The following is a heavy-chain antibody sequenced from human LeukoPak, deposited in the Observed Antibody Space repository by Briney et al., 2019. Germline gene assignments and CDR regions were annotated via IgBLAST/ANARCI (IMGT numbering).Heavy chain of an antibody. Sequence: GGSLRLSCAASGFTFSDYSMNWVRQAPGKGLEWVSSISSGSTYIYYADSVKGRFTISRDNAKNSLCLQMNSLRAEDTAVYYCATGSRITMLQGDYWGQGALVTVPS. D-gene: IGHD3-10*01. CDR2: ISSGSTYI. CDR1: GFTFSDYS. J-gene: IGHJ4*02. CDR3: ATGSRITMLQGDY. V-gene: IGHV3-21*01.